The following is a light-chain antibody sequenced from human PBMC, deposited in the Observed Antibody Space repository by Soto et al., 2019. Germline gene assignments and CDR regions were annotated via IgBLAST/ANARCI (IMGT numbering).Light chain of an antibody. CDR2: GAS. CDR1: QSVSITY. Sequence: ILWTQSPCTLSLSPGERATLSCRASQSVSITYLAWYKQKPGQSPGRLLYGASNRASGIPDRFAGSGSGTEFTLTISRLQPEDFEVYYCQQYGSSPPTFGEGTKVDIK. V-gene: IGKV3-20*01. CDR3: QQYGSSPPT. J-gene: IGKJ4*01.